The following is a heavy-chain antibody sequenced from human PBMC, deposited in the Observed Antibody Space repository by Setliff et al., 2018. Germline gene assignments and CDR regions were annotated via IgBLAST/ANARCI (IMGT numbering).Heavy chain of an antibody. CDR3: THRKIWGNAFDI. CDR1: RFSLQTPGEG. CDR2: VYWDDDK. D-gene: IGHD3-16*01. J-gene: IGHJ3*02. V-gene: IGHV2-5*02. Sequence: SGATLANPTQTLTLTCTFSRFSLQTPGEGVGWIRQLPGKAPGCLRNVYWDDDKRDSPSPTGRVTISKDTSKNQVVLTMTNMDPVDTATYYCTHRKIWGNAFDIWGQGTMVTVSS.